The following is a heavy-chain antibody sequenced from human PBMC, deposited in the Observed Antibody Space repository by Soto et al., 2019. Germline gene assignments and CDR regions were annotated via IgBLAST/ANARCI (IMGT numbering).Heavy chain of an antibody. J-gene: IGHJ6*02. CDR2: IYYSGST. V-gene: IGHV4-59*01. Sequence: PSETLSLTCTVSGGSISSYYWSWIRQPPGKGLEWIGYIYYSGSTNYNPSLKSRVTISVDTSKNQFSLKLSSVTAADTAVYYCARDYGDEKRHYYGMDVWGQGTTVTV. D-gene: IGHD4-17*01. CDR1: GGSISSYY. CDR3: ARDYGDEKRHYYGMDV.